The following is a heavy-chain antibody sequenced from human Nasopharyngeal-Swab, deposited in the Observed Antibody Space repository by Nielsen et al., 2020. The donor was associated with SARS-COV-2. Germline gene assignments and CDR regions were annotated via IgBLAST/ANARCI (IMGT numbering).Heavy chain of an antibody. Sequence: GGSLRLSCAASAFTFSSYAMSWVRQTPGKGLEWVSSFSGSSGKTYYADYVKGRFTISRDTSKNTLYLQMNSLRADDTAVYYCAKDGGGWYTSGWYYFDYWGQGTLVTVSS. V-gene: IGHV3-23*01. D-gene: IGHD6-19*01. CDR3: AKDGGGWYTSGWYYFDY. CDR1: AFTFSSYA. CDR2: FSGSSGKT. J-gene: IGHJ4*02.